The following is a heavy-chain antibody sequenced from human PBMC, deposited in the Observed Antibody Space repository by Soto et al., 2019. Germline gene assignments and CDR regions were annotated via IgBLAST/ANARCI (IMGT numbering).Heavy chain of an antibody. CDR1: GDSISSGGYY. V-gene: IGHV4-31*03. J-gene: IGHJ5*02. Sequence: SETLSLTCIVSGDSISSGGYYWSWIRQHPVKGLEWIGYIFYSGGAFYNPSLKGRVTISVETSENRFSLRLNSVTAADTAVYYCARDMSRYDSWSGYVSTTNWFDPWGQGALVTVSS. CDR2: IFYSGGA. CDR3: ARDMSRYDSWSGYVSTTNWFDP. D-gene: IGHD3-3*01.